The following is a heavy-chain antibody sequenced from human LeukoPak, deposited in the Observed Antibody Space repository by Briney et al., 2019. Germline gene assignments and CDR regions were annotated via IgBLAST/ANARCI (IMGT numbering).Heavy chain of an antibody. CDR3: AHRSQVLVGATALYYFDY. CDR2: IYWNDDK. Sequence: SGPTLVNPTQTLTLTCTFSGFSLSTSGVGVGWIRQPPGKALEWLALIYWNDDKRYSPSLESRLTITKDTSKNQVVLTMTNMDPVDTATYYCAHRSQVLVGATALYYFDYWGQGTLVTVSS. J-gene: IGHJ4*02. D-gene: IGHD1-26*01. V-gene: IGHV2-5*01. CDR1: GFSLSTSGVG.